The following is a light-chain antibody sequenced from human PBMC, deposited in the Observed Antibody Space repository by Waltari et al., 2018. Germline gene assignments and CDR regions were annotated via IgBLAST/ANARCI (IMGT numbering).Light chain of an antibody. Sequence: EVVMTQSPLALPVTLGQPASLSCTSSPSLDHSDGNTYLNWFHQRPGQSPRRLLYQVSNRDSGVPDRFSGSGSGTEFTLKISSVEAEDVGVYYCMQGSHWPPWTFGQGTRVEIK. CDR2: QVS. CDR1: PSLDHSDGNTY. V-gene: IGKV2-30*02. CDR3: MQGSHWPPWT. J-gene: IGKJ1*01.